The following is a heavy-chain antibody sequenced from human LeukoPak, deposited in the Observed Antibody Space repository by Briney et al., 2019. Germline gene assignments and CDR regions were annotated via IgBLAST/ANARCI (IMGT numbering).Heavy chain of an antibody. J-gene: IGHJ5*02. D-gene: IGHD5-24*01. Sequence: GASLKTSSKGSGYSFTSYWIGWVRQLPAKGQEWMGIIYPGDSDTSYSQPFLGQVTISAEQSIRTPFLPWSSLQASATPSYYCSRHCEMATIEGFDPWGQGTLVTVSS. CDR3: SRHCEMATIEGFDP. CDR1: GYSFTSYW. V-gene: IGHV5-51*01. CDR2: IYPGDSDT.